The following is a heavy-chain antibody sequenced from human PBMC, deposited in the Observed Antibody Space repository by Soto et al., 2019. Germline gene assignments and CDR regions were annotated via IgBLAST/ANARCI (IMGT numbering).Heavy chain of an antibody. Sequence: QVQLQESGPGLVKPSQTLSLTCTVSGGSISSGDYYWSWIRQPPGKGLEWIGYIYYSGSTYYNPSLMSRXXIXVXXSKNQFSLKLSSVTAADTAVYYCARVGRGSYPIDYWGQGTLVTVSS. V-gene: IGHV4-30-4*01. J-gene: IGHJ4*02. CDR3: ARVGRGSYPIDY. D-gene: IGHD1-26*01. CDR2: IYYSGST. CDR1: GGSISSGDYY.